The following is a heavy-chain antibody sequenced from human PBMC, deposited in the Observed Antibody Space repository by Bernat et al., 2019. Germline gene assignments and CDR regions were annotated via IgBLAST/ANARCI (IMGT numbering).Heavy chain of an antibody. CDR3: ASHGEEMATIFSHELAGAFDI. V-gene: IGHV3-7*03. CDR2: IKQDGSEK. D-gene: IGHD5-24*01. Sequence: EVQLVESGGGLVQPGGSLRLSCAASGFTFSSYWMSWVRQAPGKGLEWVANIKQDGSEKYYVDSVKGRFTISRDNAKNSLYLQMNSLRSEDTAVYYCASHGEEMATIFSHELAGAFDIWGQGTMVTVSS. CDR1: GFTFSSYW. J-gene: IGHJ3*02.